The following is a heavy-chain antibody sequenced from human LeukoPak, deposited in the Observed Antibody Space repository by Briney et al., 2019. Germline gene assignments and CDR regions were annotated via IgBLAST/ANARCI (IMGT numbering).Heavy chain of an antibody. D-gene: IGHD1-1*01. CDR2: ISSSGSTI. J-gene: IGHJ5*01. Sequence: PGGSLRPSCAASGFTVSSNYMSWVRQAPGKGLEWVSYISSSGSTIYYADSVKGRLTISRDNAKNSLYLQLSSLGDEDTAVYYCARDCRLNCARQPGFDSWGQGTLVTVSS. V-gene: IGHV3-48*02. CDR1: GFTVSSNY. CDR3: ARDCRLNCARQPGFDS.